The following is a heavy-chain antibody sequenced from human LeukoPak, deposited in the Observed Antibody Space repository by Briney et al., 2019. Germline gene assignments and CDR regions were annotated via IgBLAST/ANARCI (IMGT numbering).Heavy chain of an antibody. CDR1: GGSVSSGSYY. J-gene: IGHJ4*02. V-gene: IGHV4-61*01. Sequence: PSETLSLTCTVSGGSVSSGSYYWSWIRQPPGKGLAWIGYIYYSGSTNYNPSLKNGVTISVDTSKNQFSLKLSSVTAADTAVYYCARGGDGYSQRLDYWGQGTLVTVSS. CDR2: IYYSGST. CDR3: ARGGDGYSQRLDY. D-gene: IGHD5-24*01.